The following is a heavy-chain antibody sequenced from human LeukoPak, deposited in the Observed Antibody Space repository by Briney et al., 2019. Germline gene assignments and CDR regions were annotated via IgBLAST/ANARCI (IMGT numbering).Heavy chain of an antibody. Sequence: ASVKVSCKASGYTFTGYYMHWVRQAPGQGLEWMGWINPNSGGTNYAQKFQGGVTMTRDTSISTAYMELSGLRSDDTAVYYCARDGSGVMGATHDFDYWGQGTLVTVSS. CDR1: GYTFTGYY. J-gene: IGHJ4*02. D-gene: IGHD1-26*01. CDR2: INPNSGGT. CDR3: ARDGSGVMGATHDFDY. V-gene: IGHV1-2*02.